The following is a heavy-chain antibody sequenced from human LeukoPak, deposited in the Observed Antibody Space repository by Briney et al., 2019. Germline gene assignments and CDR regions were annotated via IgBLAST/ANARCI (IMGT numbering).Heavy chain of an antibody. V-gene: IGHV4-59*01. Sequence: SETLSLTCTVSGGSISTYYWIWIRQAPGKGLEWIGYIYYSGSTNYNPSLKSRVTISVDTSKNQFSLKLSSVTAADTAVYYCARWWGLKYGMDVWGQGTTVTVSS. CDR1: GGSISTYY. D-gene: IGHD1-26*01. CDR2: IYYSGST. J-gene: IGHJ6*02. CDR3: ARWWGLKYGMDV.